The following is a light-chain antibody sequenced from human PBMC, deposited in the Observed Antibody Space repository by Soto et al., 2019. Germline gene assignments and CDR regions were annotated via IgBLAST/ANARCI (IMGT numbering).Light chain of an antibody. Sequence: EIVLTQSPGTLSLSPGERATLSCRASQSVTSSYLAWYQHKPGQAPRLLIYGASSRATGIPDRFSGSGSGTDFPVTISRLEPEDFAVYYCLQYGSSPRTFGQGTKVEIK. V-gene: IGKV3-20*01. CDR1: QSVTSSY. J-gene: IGKJ1*01. CDR2: GAS. CDR3: LQYGSSPRT.